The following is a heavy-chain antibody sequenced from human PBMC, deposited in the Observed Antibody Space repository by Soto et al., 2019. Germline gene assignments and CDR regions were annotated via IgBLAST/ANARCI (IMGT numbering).Heavy chain of an antibody. Sequence: ASVKVSCKASGGTFSSYSISWVRQAPGQGLEWMGGIIPIFGTANYAQKFQGRVTVTADESTSTAYMELSSLRSEDTAVYYCAIEYSSSPPYYPIGYWGQGTLVTVSS. D-gene: IGHD6-6*01. V-gene: IGHV1-69*13. CDR1: GGTFSSYS. J-gene: IGHJ4*02. CDR3: AIEYSSSPPYYPIGY. CDR2: IIPIFGTA.